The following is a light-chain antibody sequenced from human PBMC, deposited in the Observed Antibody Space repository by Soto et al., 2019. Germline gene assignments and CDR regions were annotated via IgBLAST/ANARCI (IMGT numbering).Light chain of an antibody. CDR3: ATWDDSLNGFYA. J-gene: IGLJ1*01. CDR2: RNN. V-gene: IGLV1-47*01. CDR1: TSNIGSNY. Sequence: QSVLTQPPSASGTPGQGVTISCSGSTSNIGSNYVCWYQQLPGTAPKLLIYRNNQRPSGVPDRFSGSKSGTSASLAISGLRSDDEADYFCATWDDSLNGFYAFGTGTKVTVL.